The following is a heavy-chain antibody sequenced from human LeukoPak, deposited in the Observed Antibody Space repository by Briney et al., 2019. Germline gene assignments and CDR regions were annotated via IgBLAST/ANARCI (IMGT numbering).Heavy chain of an antibody. D-gene: IGHD3-3*01. Sequence: ASVKVSCKTSGYTFTSYGINWVRQAPGQGLEWMGWISAYNGNTNYAQKLQGRVTMTTDTSTRTAYMELRSLRSDDTAVYYCARDPGQDFWGGYSGLWGQGTLVTVSS. CDR3: ARDPGQDFWGGYSGL. V-gene: IGHV1-18*01. CDR2: ISAYNGNT. CDR1: GYTFTSYG. J-gene: IGHJ4*02.